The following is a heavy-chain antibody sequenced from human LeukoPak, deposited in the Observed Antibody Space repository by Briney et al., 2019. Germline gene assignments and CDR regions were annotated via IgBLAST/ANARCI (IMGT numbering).Heavy chain of an antibody. J-gene: IGHJ4*02. CDR1: GFTFSSYG. Sequence: GRSLILSCAASGFTFSSYGMHWVRQAPGKGLEWVAVIWYDGSNKYYADSVKGRFTISRDNSKNTLYLQMNSLRAEDTAVYYCARVGQGSGSYYKSPMDYWGQGTLVTVSS. CDR2: IWYDGSNK. D-gene: IGHD3-10*01. V-gene: IGHV3-33*01. CDR3: ARVGQGSGSYYKSPMDY.